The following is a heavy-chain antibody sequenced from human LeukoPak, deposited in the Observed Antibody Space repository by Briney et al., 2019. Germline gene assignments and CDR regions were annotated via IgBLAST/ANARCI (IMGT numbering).Heavy chain of an antibody. Sequence: SETLSLTCAVSGGSISSSNWWSWVRQPPGKGLEWIGSIYYSGSTYYNPSLKSRVTISVDTSKNQFSLKLSSVTAADTAVYYCARNFDSRVYYNEDWGQEPLVPVPS. J-gene: IGHJ4*02. CDR1: GGSISSSNW. CDR2: IYYSGST. V-gene: IGHV4-4*02. D-gene: IGHD3-22*01. CDR3: ARNFDSRVYYNED.